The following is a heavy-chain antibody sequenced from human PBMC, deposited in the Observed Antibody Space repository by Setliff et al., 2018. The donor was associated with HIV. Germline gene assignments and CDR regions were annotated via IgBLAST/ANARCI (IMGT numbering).Heavy chain of an antibody. D-gene: IGHD6-19*01. CDR1: GFTFSDYY. V-gene: IGHV3-11*01. J-gene: IGHJ6*02. Sequence: PGGSLRLSCAASGFTFSDYYMSWIRQAPGKGLEWVSYISSSGSTIYYADSVKGRFTISRDNAKNSLYLQMNSLRAEDTAVYYCAKDIAVAGYLYYYYYGMDVWGQGTTVTVSS. CDR2: ISSSGSTI. CDR3: AKDIAVAGYLYYYYYGMDV.